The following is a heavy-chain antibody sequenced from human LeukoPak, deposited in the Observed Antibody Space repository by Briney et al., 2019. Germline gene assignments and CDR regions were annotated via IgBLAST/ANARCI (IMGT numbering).Heavy chain of an antibody. J-gene: IGHJ4*01. CDR1: GGSISEFRYY. CDR2: IYYSGST. D-gene: IGHD1-26*01. V-gene: IGHV4-39*01. CDR3: ARQGVVGATGFDF. Sequence: KSSETLSLTCSVSGGSISEFRYYWGWIRQPPGRVLVRIGNIYYSGSTYNNPSLASRVVRSVDSSRNKFSSKLTSMTATDTAVYYCARQGVVGATGFDFSGHGNLVT.